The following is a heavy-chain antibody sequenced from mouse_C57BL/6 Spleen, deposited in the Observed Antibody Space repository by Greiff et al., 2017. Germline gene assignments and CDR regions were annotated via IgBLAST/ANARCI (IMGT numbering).Heavy chain of an antibody. CDR1: GYAFSSSW. D-gene: IGHD2-3*01. Sequence: QVQLQQSGPELVKPGASVKISCKASGYAFSSSWMNWVKQRPGKGLEWIGRIYPGAGDTNYNGKFKGKATLTADKSSSTAYMQLSSLTSEDSAVYSCARGGPPDGYYEYYFDYWGQGTTLTVSS. CDR2: IYPGAGDT. V-gene: IGHV1-82*01. J-gene: IGHJ2*01. CDR3: ARGGPPDGYYEYYFDY.